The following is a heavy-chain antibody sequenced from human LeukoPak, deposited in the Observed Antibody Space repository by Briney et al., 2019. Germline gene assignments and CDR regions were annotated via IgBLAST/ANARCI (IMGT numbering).Heavy chain of an antibody. CDR1: GGSISSCY. J-gene: IGHJ4*02. D-gene: IGHD3-3*01. CDR2: IYTSGST. Sequence: SQTLSLTCTVSGGSISSCYWSWIRQPAGKGLEWIGRIYTSGSTNYNPSLKSRVTMSVDTSKNQFSLKLSSVTAADTAVYYCAREIDYDFWSGYPSFDYWGQGTLVTVSS. CDR3: AREIDYDFWSGYPSFDY. V-gene: IGHV4-4*07.